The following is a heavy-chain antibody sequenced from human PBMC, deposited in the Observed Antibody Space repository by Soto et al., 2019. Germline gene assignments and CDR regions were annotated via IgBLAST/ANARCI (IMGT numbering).Heavy chain of an antibody. V-gene: IGHV3-53*01. J-gene: IGHJ2*01. Sequence: PGGSLRLSCAASGFTVSGSYITWVRQAPGKGLEWVSVIYSGGSTYYADSVKGRFTISRDNSKNTLYLQMNSLRVEDTAVYYCATVRISRYFDLWGRGALVTVSS. CDR1: GFTVSGSY. CDR2: IYSGGST. CDR3: ATVRISRYFDL. D-gene: IGHD2-15*01.